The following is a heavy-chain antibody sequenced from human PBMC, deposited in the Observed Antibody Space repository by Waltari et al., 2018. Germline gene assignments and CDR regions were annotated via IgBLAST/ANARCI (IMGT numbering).Heavy chain of an antibody. J-gene: IGHJ4*02. Sequence: QVQLVESGGGVVQPGRSLRLSCAASGFTFRSSGMPWVPQSQGKGLGLGAVIIYDGSNKYYADAVKGRFTISRDNSKNTLYLQMNSLRAEDTAVYYCAKGNVDIGIDYWGQGTLVTVSS. CDR3: AKGNVDIGIDY. V-gene: IGHV3-30*18. CDR1: GFTFRSSG. D-gene: IGHD2-2*03. CDR2: IIYDGSNK.